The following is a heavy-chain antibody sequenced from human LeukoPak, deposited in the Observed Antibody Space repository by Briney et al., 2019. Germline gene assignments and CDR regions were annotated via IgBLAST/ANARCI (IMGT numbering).Heavy chain of an antibody. J-gene: IGHJ4*02. CDR1: GITVNVYS. D-gene: IGHD5-12*01. Sequence: GGSLRLSCAASGITVNVYSMNWVRQAPGKGLEWVSLFSASVSEPYYADSVKGRFTMSRGISKNTVHLQMSSLRADDTAVYYCATGGGGYDYRFAHWGQGTLVTVAS. CDR3: ATGGGGYDYRFAH. V-gene: IGHV3-23*01. CDR2: FSASVSEP.